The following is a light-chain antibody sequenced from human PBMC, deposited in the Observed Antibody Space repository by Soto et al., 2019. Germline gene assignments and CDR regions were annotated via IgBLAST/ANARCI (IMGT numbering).Light chain of an antibody. J-gene: IGKJ1*01. V-gene: IGKV1-5*03. CDR3: QQHNSYCT. CDR2: KAS. CDR1: QIISSW. Sequence: MQVVQCNSAESASLRNRDTITCRASQIISSWLAWYQQTPGKAPKLLIYKASSLESGVPSRFSGSGAGTEIPLTISILPPDVFPSYYRQQHNSYCTFGQGTKVDIK.